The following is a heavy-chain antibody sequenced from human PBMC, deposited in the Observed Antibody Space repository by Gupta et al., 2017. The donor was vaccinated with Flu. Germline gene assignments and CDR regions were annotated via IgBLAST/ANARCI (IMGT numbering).Heavy chain of an antibody. D-gene: IGHD3-9*01. J-gene: IGHJ3*01. CDR3: ARDRLFDISTAYYVGDAFDL. CDR1: GFTFSDHA. Sequence: QEQLVESGGDLVKPGGSLRLSGGASGFTFSDHAMNWIRQAPGRGLEWLSYIKSSDNTIYYADSVKGRFTISRDNARNSVYLQMNNLRAEDTAVYYCARDRLFDISTAYYVGDAFDLWGQGTMVTVSS. CDR2: IKSSDNTI. V-gene: IGHV3-11*01.